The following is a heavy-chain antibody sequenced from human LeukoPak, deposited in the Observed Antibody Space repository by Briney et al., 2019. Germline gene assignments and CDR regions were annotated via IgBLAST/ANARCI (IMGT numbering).Heavy chain of an antibody. CDR2: INPNSGGT. CDR1: GYTFTGYY. Sequence: ASVTVSCKASGYTFTGYYMHWVRQAPGQGLEWTGWINPNSGGTNYAQKFQGRVTVTRDTSISTAYMELSRLRSDDTAVYYCARVIPEGSGSPIDYWGQGTLVTVSS. V-gene: IGHV1-2*02. D-gene: IGHD3-10*01. CDR3: ARVIPEGSGSPIDY. J-gene: IGHJ4*02.